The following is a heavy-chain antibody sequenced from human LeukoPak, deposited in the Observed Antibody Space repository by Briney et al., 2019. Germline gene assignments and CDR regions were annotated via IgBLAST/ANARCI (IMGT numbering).Heavy chain of an antibody. V-gene: IGHV4-34*01. CDR2: INHSGST. CDR1: GFTFSTFA. J-gene: IGHJ4*02. CDR3: ARGLMRLWAGSIDY. D-gene: IGHD6-19*01. Sequence: PGGSLRLSCAASGFTFSTFAMIWVRQPPGKGLEWIGEINHSGSTNYNPSLKSRVTISVDTSKNQFSLKLSSVTAADTAVYYCARGLMRLWAGSIDYWGQGTLVTVSS.